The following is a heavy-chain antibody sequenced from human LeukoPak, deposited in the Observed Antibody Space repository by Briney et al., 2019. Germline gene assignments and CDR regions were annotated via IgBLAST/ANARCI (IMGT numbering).Heavy chain of an antibody. Sequence: ASVKVSCKASGYTFTSYAMNWVRQAPGQGLEWMGWISAYNGNTNYAQKLQGRVTMTTDTSTSTAYMELRSLRSDDTAVYYCARSGVRGVAVYYYYMDVWGKGTTVTISS. CDR2: ISAYNGNT. V-gene: IGHV1-18*01. CDR3: ARSGVRGVAVYYYYMDV. CDR1: GYTFTSYA. D-gene: IGHD3-10*01. J-gene: IGHJ6*03.